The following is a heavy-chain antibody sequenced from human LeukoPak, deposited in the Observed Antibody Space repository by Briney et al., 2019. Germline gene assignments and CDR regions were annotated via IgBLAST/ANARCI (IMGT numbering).Heavy chain of an antibody. CDR2: MTPSSGDT. Sequence: ASVKVSCKASGYSFTSYDINWVRQATGQGLEWMGWMTPSSGDTGYAQKFQGRVTMTRNTSISTAYMELSSLGSEDPAMYYCARVGRGGNGSYYPPSYYYYGMDVWGQGTTVTVSS. J-gene: IGHJ6*02. CDR3: ARVGRGGNGSYYPPSYYYYGMDV. V-gene: IGHV1-8*01. D-gene: IGHD1-26*01. CDR1: GYSFTSYD.